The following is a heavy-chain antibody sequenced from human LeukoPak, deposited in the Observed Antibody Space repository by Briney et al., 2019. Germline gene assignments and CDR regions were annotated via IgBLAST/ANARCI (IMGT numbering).Heavy chain of an antibody. CDR3: ARDNSRREGGTTFWWFDP. CDR2: INPTGDST. Sequence: GASVKVSCTASGFTFSSYYMHWVRQAPGQGPEWMGLINPTGDSTFYAQKFQGRATVTRDTSTSTVYMELSSLRSEDTAVYFCARDNSRREGGTTFWWFDPWGQGTLVTVSS. J-gene: IGHJ5*02. V-gene: IGHV1-46*01. D-gene: IGHD1-26*01. CDR1: GFTFSSYY.